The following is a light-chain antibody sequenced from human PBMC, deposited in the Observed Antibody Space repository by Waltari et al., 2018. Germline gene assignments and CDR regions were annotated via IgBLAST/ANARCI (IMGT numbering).Light chain of an antibody. CDR1: ILGNKY. CDR3: QALGTGAWV. Sequence: SYELTQPPSVSVSPGQTASITCSGDILGNKYASWYQQKPGQSPLLVIYQATKRPSGIPERFSGSKSANAATRTITGTQAMDEADYYCQALGTGAWVFGGGTKLTVL. V-gene: IGLV3-1*01. J-gene: IGLJ3*02. CDR2: QAT.